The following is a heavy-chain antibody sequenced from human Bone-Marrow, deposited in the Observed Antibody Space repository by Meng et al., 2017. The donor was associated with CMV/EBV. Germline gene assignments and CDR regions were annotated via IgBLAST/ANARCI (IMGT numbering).Heavy chain of an antibody. CDR1: GYTFTSYY. V-gene: IGHV1-46*01. Sequence: ASVKVSCKTSGYTFTSYYIHWVRQAPGQGLEWMGIINPGGVSTTYSQKFQGRVTMTSDASTSTVYMELNSLRSDDTAVYYCARALIRGVRIDYWGQGTLVTVSS. J-gene: IGHJ4*02. CDR2: INPGGVST. CDR3: ARALIRGVRIDY. D-gene: IGHD3-10*01.